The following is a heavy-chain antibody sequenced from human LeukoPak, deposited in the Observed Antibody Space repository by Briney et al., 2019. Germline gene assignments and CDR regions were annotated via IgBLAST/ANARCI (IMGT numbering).Heavy chain of an antibody. CDR1: GFTFSSYG. V-gene: IGHV3-30*02. CDR2: VRYDGSNK. Sequence: GGXXRLSCAASGFTFSSYGMHWVRQAPGKGLEWVTFVRYDGSNKYYADSVKGRFTISRDNSKNTLYLQMNSLRAEDTAVYYCAKTRVPAALGQNDAFDIWGQGTMVTVSS. CDR3: AKTRVPAALGQNDAFDI. J-gene: IGHJ3*02. D-gene: IGHD2-2*01.